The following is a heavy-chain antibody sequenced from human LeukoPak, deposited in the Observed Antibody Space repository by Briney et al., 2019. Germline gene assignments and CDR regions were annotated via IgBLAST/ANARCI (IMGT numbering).Heavy chain of an antibody. Sequence: PGGSLRLSCAASGFTFSSYGMHWVRQAPGKGLEWVAVISYDGSNKYYADSVKGRFTISRDNSKNTLYLQMNSLRAEDTAVYYCAKDHYRDSSGWYGVNDYWGQGTLVTVSS. CDR1: GFTFSSYG. V-gene: IGHV3-30*18. J-gene: IGHJ4*02. CDR2: ISYDGSNK. D-gene: IGHD6-19*01. CDR3: AKDHYRDSSGWYGVNDY.